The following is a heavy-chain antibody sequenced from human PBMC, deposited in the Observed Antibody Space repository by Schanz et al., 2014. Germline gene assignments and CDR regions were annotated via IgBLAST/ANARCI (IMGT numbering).Heavy chain of an antibody. CDR1: GYTFISYG. V-gene: IGHV1-3*01. Sequence: QVQLVQSGAEVRKPGASVKVSCKASGYTFISYGISWVRQAPGQRLEWMGWINAGTGNTEYSQKFQGRVTITRDALASTAYMEVSSLRSEDTAVYYCARSGSSNWYFFDYWGQGTLVTVSS. CDR3: ARSGSSNWYFFDY. D-gene: IGHD6-13*01. J-gene: IGHJ4*02. CDR2: INAGTGNT.